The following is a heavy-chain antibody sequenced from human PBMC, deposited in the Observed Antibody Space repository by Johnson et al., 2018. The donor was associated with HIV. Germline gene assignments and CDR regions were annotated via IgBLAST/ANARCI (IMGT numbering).Heavy chain of an antibody. Sequence: VQLVESGGGVVRPGGSLRLSCAASGFTFDDYDMSWVRQAPGQGLAWVSGISWIGGSTGYADSVKGRFTISRDNAKNSLDLQMRSLGHEDTAVYYCSRHSPRGYIGYDAFDIWGQGTVVTVSS. CDR1: GFTFDDYD. V-gene: IGHV3-20*04. CDR3: SRHSPRGYIGYDAFDI. J-gene: IGHJ3*02. CDR2: ISWIGGST. D-gene: IGHD5-12*01.